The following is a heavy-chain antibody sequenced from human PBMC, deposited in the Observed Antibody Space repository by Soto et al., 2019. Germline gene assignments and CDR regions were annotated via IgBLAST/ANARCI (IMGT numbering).Heavy chain of an antibody. CDR2: IYYSGST. CDR3: ASTHTDSSSWSVDY. J-gene: IGHJ4*02. CDR1: GGSISSYY. V-gene: IGHV4-59*01. D-gene: IGHD6-13*01. Sequence: SETLSLTCTVSGGSISSYYWSWIRQPPGKGLEWIGYIYYSGSTNYNPSLKSRVTISVDTSKNQFSLKLSSVTAADTAVYYCASTHTDSSSWSVDYWGQGTLVTVSS.